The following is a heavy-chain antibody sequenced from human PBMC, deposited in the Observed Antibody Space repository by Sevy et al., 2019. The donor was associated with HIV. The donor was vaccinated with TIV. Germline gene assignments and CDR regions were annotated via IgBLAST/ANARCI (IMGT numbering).Heavy chain of an antibody. J-gene: IGHJ4*02. CDR2: ISSRSTYT. CDR1: EFTFSDYY. D-gene: IGHD3-10*01. Sequence: GGSLRLSCAASEFTFSDYYMSWIRQAPGKGLEWVSHISSRSTYTNYADSVKGRFTISRDNARNSLYLQMNSLRAEDTAVYYCARVRYDSGSYYKDYWGQGTLVTVSS. CDR3: ARVRYDSGSYYKDY. V-gene: IGHV3-11*06.